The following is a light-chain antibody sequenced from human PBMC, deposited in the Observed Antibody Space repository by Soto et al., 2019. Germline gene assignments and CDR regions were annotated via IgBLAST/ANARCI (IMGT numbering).Light chain of an antibody. J-gene: IGKJ2*01. Sequence: DIVMTQSPDFRAVSLGERATITCKSSQNVLYRSSNKSYLALYQQRPGQPPRLLLYWASTRESGVPDRFIGSGSETDFTLTISSLQAGDEAIYHCQQYYNTPYTFGQGTNLEIK. CDR2: WAS. V-gene: IGKV4-1*01. CDR1: QNVLYRSSNKSY. CDR3: QQYYNTPYT.